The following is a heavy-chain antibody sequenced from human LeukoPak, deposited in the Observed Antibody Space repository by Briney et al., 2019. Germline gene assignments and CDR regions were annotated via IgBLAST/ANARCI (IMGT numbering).Heavy chain of an antibody. J-gene: IGHJ4*02. D-gene: IGHD4-17*01. CDR2: ISSSGSTI. CDR3: VRGRDYFDY. CDR1: GFTFSSYE. Sequence: GGSLRLSCAASGFTFSSYEMNWVRQAPGKGLEWVSYISSSGSTIYYADSVKGRFTISRDNAKNSLYLQMNRLRAEDTAVYYCVRGRDYFDYWGQGTLVTVSS. V-gene: IGHV3-48*03.